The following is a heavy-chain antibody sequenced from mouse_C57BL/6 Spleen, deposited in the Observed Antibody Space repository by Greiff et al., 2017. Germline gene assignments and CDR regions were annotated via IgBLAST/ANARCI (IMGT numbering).Heavy chain of an antibody. V-gene: IGHV2-2*01. CDR3: ARNKYYGSSGGFDY. CDR2: IWCGGST. J-gene: IGHJ2*01. Sequence: QVQLQQSGPGLVQPSQSLSITCIVSGFSLTSYGVHWVRQSPGTGLEWLGVIWCGGSTAYTAAFISRLSISTDNSKSQVFFKMNSLQADDTAIDYGARNKYYGSSGGFDYWGQGTTLTVSS. D-gene: IGHD1-1*01. CDR1: GFSLTSYG.